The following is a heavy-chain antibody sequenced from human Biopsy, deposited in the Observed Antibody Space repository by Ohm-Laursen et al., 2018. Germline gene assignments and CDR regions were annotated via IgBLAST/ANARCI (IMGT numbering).Heavy chain of an antibody. D-gene: IGHD2-15*01. Sequence: SLRLSCAASGFTFSGYGMHWVRQAPGKGLEWVAVIRYDGTDKFYADSVKGRFTISRDNAKNSLYLQMNSLRAEDTAVYYCARAYPPPGRRLVVVAGDFDCWGQGTRVTVSS. CDR3: ARAYPPPGRRLVVVAGDFDC. CDR2: IRYDGTDK. J-gene: IGHJ4*02. CDR1: GFTFSGYG. V-gene: IGHV3-33*01.